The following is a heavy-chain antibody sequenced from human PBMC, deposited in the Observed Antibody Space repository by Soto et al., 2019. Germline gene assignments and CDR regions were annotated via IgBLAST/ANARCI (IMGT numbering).Heavy chain of an antibody. CDR2: ISAYNGNT. V-gene: IGHV1-18*01. CDR1: GYTFTSYG. Sequence: QVQLVQSGAEVKKPGASAKVSCKASGYTFTSYGISWVRQAPGQGLEWMGWISAYNGNTNYAQKLQGRVTMTTDTSTRTAYMEVRSLRSGDAAVYYCARWAAPNDYWGQGTLVTVSS. J-gene: IGHJ4*02. D-gene: IGHD6-25*01. CDR3: ARWAAPNDY.